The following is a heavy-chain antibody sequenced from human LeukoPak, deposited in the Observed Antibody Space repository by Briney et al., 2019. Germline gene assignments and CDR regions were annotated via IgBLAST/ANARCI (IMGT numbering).Heavy chain of an antibody. V-gene: IGHV4-59*05. Sequence: PGGSLRLSCAGPGFTFSSYSMNWVRQAPGKGLEWIGGIHYGGTTYYNPSLKSRVTVSVDTSKMQFSLKLSSVTAADTAVYYCATRAMGTKSIDYWGQGTLVTVSS. D-gene: IGHD1-7*01. CDR3: ATRAMGTKSIDY. J-gene: IGHJ4*02. CDR1: GFTFSSYS. CDR2: IHYGGTT.